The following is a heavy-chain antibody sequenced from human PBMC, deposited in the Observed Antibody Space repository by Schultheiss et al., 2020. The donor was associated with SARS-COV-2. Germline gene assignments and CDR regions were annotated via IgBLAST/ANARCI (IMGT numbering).Heavy chain of an antibody. CDR2: ISWNSGSI. D-gene: IGHD2-21*01. CDR3: ATPPRGETSNY. CDR1: GFTFDDYA. V-gene: IGHV3-9*01. Sequence: GGSLRLSCAASGFTFDDYAMHWVRQAPGKGLEWVSGISWNSGSIGYADSVKGRFTISRDNAKNSLYLQMNSLRAEDTAVYYCATPPRGETSNYWGQGTLVTVSS. J-gene: IGHJ4*02.